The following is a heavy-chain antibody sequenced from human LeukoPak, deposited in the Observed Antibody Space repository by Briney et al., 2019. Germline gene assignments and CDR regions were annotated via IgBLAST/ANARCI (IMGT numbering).Heavy chain of an antibody. CDR1: GYSFTSYW. D-gene: IGHD5-24*01. J-gene: IGHJ4*02. V-gene: IGHV5-51*01. CDR2: IYPGDSDT. Sequence: GESLKISCKGSGYSFTSYWIAWVRQMPGKGLEWMGIIYPGDSDTRYSPSFQGQVTIPADKSISTAYLQWSSLKASDTAMYYCARPVEMATIAPFDYWGQGTLVTVSS. CDR3: ARPVEMATIAPFDY.